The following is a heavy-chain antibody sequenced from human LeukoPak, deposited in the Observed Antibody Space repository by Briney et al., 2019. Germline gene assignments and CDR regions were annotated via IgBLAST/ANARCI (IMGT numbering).Heavy chain of an antibody. CDR1: GGSFSGYY. V-gene: IGHV4-34*01. Sequence: NPSETLSLTCAVYGGSFSGYYWSWIRQPPGKGLEWIGEINHSGSTNYNPSLKSRVTISVDTSKNQFSLKLSSATAADTAVYYCARVAVTKSWDAEYFQHWGQGTLVTVSS. CDR3: ARVAVTKSWDAEYFQH. D-gene: IGHD4-17*01. J-gene: IGHJ1*01. CDR2: INHSGST.